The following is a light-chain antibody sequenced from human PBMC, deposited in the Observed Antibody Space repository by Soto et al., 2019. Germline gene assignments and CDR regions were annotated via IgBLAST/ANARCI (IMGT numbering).Light chain of an antibody. J-gene: IGLJ1*01. CDR2: EVS. Sequence: QSALTQPASVSGSPGQAITISCSGSSSDVGAHNFVSWYQHHPGKAPKLMIYEVSNRPSGVSNRFSGSKSGNTASLTISGLQAEEEADYYCNSYTSSNTSVVGSGTKV. CDR1: SSDVGAHNF. V-gene: IGLV2-14*01. CDR3: NSYTSSNTSV.